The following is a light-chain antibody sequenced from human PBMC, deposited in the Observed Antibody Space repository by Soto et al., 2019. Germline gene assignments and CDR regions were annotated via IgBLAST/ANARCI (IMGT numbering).Light chain of an antibody. CDR3: QSYDSSLSGSEV. CDR1: SSNIGAGYD. CDR2: GNS. J-gene: IGLJ1*01. V-gene: IGLV1-40*01. Sequence: QSVLTQPPSVSGAPGQRVTISCTGSSSNIGAGYDVHWYQQLPGTAPKLLIYGNSNRPSGVPDRFSGSKSGTSASLAITGLQAEDEADYYCQSYDSSLSGSEVSGTRTKVTVL.